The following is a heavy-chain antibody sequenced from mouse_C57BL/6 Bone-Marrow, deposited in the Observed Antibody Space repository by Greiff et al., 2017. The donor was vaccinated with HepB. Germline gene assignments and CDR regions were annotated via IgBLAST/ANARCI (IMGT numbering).Heavy chain of an antibody. Sequence: VKLMESGPGLVKPSQSLFLTCSITGFPITSGYYWIWIRQSPGKPLEWMGYITHSGETFYNPSLQSPISITRETSKNQFFLQLNSVTTEDTAMYYCAGDRITTVSYWYFDVWGTGTTVTVSS. CDR3: AGDRITTVSYWYFDV. D-gene: IGHD1-1*01. CDR2: ITHSGET. V-gene: IGHV12-3*01. J-gene: IGHJ1*03. CDR1: GFPITSGYY.